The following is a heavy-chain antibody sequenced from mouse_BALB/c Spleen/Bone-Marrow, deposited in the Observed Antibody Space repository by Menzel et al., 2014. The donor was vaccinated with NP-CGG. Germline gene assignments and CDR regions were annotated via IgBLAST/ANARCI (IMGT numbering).Heavy chain of an antibody. D-gene: IGHD1-1*01. CDR3: ARLEGNYGSTFAY. J-gene: IGHJ3*01. Sequence: QVHVKQSGAELVRPGASVKLSCKASGYSFTSHWMNWVKQRPGQGLEWIGMIHPSDTETRLNQRFKDKATLTVDKSSSTAYMQLSSPTSEDSAVYYCARLEGNYGSTFAYWGQGTLVTVSA. V-gene: IGHV1-61*01. CDR2: IHPSDTET. CDR1: GYSFTSHW.